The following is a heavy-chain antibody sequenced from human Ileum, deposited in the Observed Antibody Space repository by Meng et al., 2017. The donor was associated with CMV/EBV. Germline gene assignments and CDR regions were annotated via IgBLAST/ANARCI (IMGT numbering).Heavy chain of an antibody. D-gene: IGHD2-2*01. J-gene: IGHJ4*02. V-gene: IGHV4-59*01. CDR3: ARDGSRGRSTRSLDY. Sequence: SETLSLTCTVSGGSISSYYWSWIRQTPGKGLEWIGYIFYRGATTYNPSLKSRVTISVDTSKNQFSLNLNSVTAADAAVYYCARDGSRGRSTRSLDYWGQGTLVTVSS. CDR1: GGSISSYY. CDR2: IFYRGAT.